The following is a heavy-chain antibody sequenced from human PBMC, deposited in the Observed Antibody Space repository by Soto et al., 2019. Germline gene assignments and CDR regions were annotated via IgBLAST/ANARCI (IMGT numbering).Heavy chain of an antibody. CDR1: GYTFSTYG. V-gene: IGHV1-18*01. J-gene: IGHJ6*03. CDR2: ISVYNGNT. Sequence: QVPLVQSGAEVKKPGASVKVSCKASGYTFSTYGISWVRQAPGQGLEWMGWISVYNGNTKYAQKLQGRVTMTADTSTSTAYMELRCLRSDDTAVYYCARSPNYYYYMDVWGKGTTVTVSS. CDR3: ARSPNYYYYMDV.